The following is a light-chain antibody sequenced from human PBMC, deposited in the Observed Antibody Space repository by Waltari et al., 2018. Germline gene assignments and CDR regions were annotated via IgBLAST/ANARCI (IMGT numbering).Light chain of an antibody. CDR1: STDIGSYDF. Sequence: QSALTQPASVSGSPGQSITISCTGTSTDIGSYDFVSWYQQHPGKAPTLLIYEVSDRPSGISYRFSASKSGNTASLTISGLQAEDDATYYCSSYTTITTQVFGGGTKLTVL. CDR3: SSYTTITTQV. CDR2: EVS. J-gene: IGLJ2*01. V-gene: IGLV2-14*01.